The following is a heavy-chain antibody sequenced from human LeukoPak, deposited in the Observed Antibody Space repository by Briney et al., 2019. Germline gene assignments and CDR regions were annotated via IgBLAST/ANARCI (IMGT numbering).Heavy chain of an antibody. J-gene: IGHJ6*03. CDR1: GGTFSGYY. Sequence: SETLSLTCAVYGGTFSGYYWSWIRQPPGKGLDWIGEINHSGTTNYNPSLKSRVTISIDTSKNQFSLKLSSVTAADTGVYYCASSRGYSSSLWYYYMDVWGKGTTVTVSS. CDR3: ASSRGYSSSLWYYYMDV. V-gene: IGHV4-34*01. CDR2: INHSGTT. D-gene: IGHD6-13*01.